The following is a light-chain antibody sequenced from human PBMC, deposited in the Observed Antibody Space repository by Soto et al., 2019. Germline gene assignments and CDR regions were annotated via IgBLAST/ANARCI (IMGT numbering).Light chain of an antibody. Sequence: DIQMTQSPSTLSASVGDRVTITCRASQSISSWLAWYQQKPGKAPKLLIYDASSLESGVPSRFSGSESGKEFTLTISSLQPDDFATYYFQQYNSYSGTFGQGTKVEIK. CDR1: QSISSW. CDR2: DAS. V-gene: IGKV1-5*01. CDR3: QQYNSYSGT. J-gene: IGKJ1*01.